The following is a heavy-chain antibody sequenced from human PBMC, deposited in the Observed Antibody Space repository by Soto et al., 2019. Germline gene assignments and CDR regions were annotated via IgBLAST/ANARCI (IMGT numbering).Heavy chain of an antibody. D-gene: IGHD3-10*01. CDR1: GFSFRSYS. CDR2: ISSSSSYI. Sequence: EVQLVESGGGLVKPGGSLRLSCAASGFSFRSYSMNWVRQAPGKGLEWVSFISSSSSYINYADSVKGRFTISRDNAKNSLFRQMNSLRAEDTAVYYCARVGTYYGSGSPYYSDYWGQGTLVSVSS. CDR3: ARVGTYYGSGSPYYSDY. J-gene: IGHJ4*02. V-gene: IGHV3-21*01.